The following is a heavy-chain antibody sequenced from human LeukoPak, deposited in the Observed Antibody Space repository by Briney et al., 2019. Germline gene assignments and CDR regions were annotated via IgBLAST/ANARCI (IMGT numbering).Heavy chain of an antibody. CDR1: GFTLSNAW. CDR3: ARVEYSSLYYFDY. CDR2: INHSGST. D-gene: IGHD6-6*01. J-gene: IGHJ4*02. Sequence: GSLRLSCAASGFTLSNAWMNWVRQPPGKGLEWIGEINHSGSTNYNPSLKSRVTISVDTSKNQFSLKLSSVTAADTAVYYCARVEYSSLYYFDYWGQGTLVTVSS. V-gene: IGHV4-34*01.